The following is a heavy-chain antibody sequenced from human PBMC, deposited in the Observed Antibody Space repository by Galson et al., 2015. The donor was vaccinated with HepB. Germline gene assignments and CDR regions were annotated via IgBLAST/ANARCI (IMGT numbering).Heavy chain of an antibody. J-gene: IGHJ2*01. CDR2: ISWNSGST. CDR3: AKDPSSIPYWYFDL. CDR1: GFTFEDYG. V-gene: IGHV3-9*01. Sequence: SLRLSCAASGFTFEDYGMHWVRQAPGKGLEWVSGISWNSGSTGYVDSVRGRFIVSRDNAKKSLYLQMNSLRPEDTAFYYCAKDPSSIPYWYFDLWGRGTLVTVSS.